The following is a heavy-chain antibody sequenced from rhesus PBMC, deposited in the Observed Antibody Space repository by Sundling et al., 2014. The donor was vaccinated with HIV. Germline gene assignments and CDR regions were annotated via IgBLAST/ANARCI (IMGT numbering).Heavy chain of an antibody. V-gene: IGHV3-110*01. D-gene: IGHD1-32*01. CDR2: ISPSSSAT. CDR1: GFTFSDHY. CDR3: ARDRRWYDFFDV. J-gene: IGHJ5-1*01. Sequence: EVQLVESGGGLVQPGGSLRLSCVVSGFTFSDHYMDWVRQAPGKGLEWVSAISPSSSATLYPDSVKGRFTISRDNAKNTVYLQMDSLRAEDTAVYYCARDRRWYDFFDVWGPGVLVTVSS.